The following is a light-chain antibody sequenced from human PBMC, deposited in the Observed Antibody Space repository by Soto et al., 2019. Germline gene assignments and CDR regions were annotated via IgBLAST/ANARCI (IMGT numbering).Light chain of an antibody. CDR2: SNN. CDR3: AASDDSLLV. CDR1: SSNIGSNT. V-gene: IGLV1-44*01. J-gene: IGLJ1*01. Sequence: QSVLTQPPSASGTPGQRVTISCSGSSSNIGSNTVNWYQQLPGTAPKLLIYSNNQRPSGVPDRFSGSKSGTSASLAISGLQSEDEADYYCAASDDSLLVFGTGTKLTVL.